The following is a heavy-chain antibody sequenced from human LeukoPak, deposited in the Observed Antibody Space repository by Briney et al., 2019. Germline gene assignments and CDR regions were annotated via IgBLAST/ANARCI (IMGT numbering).Heavy chain of an antibody. CDR3: ARGPSSYCSSTSCYSGRAEYFQH. CDR2: INHSGST. Sequence: SETLSLTCTVSGGSISSSGYYWSWIRQPPGKGLEWIGEINHSGSTNYNSSLKSRVTISVDTSKNQFSLKLSSVTAADTAVYYCARGPSSYCSSTSCYSGRAEYFQHWGQGTLVTVSS. D-gene: IGHD2-2*02. V-gene: IGHV4-39*07. CDR1: GGSISSSGYY. J-gene: IGHJ1*01.